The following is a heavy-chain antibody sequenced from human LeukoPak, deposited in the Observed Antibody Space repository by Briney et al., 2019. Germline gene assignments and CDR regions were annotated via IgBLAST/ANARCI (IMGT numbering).Heavy chain of an antibody. V-gene: IGHV3-30*18. CDR1: GFTFSSYG. J-gene: IGHJ4*02. CDR3: AKDHSGWYPQTGFDY. Sequence: GGSLRLSCAASGFTFSSYGMHWVRQAPGKGLEWVAVISYDGSNKYYADSVKGRFTISRDNSKSTLYLQMNSLRAEDTAVYYCAKDHSGWYPQTGFDYWGQGTLVTVSS. CDR2: ISYDGSNK. D-gene: IGHD6-19*01.